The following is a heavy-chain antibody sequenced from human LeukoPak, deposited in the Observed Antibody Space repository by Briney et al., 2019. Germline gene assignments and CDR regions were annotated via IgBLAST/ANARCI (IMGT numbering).Heavy chain of an antibody. CDR3: VRHYYDSSAYFFDC. Sequence: GGSLRLSCVVSGFTSSGYWMAWVRQAPGKGLEWVANIKQDGSAKTYVDSVKGRFTISRDNARNSLYLQMNSLRADDTAVYYCVRHYYDSSAYFFDCWGQGTLVTVSS. J-gene: IGHJ4*02. D-gene: IGHD3-22*01. V-gene: IGHV3-7*01. CDR1: GFTSSGYW. CDR2: IKQDGSAK.